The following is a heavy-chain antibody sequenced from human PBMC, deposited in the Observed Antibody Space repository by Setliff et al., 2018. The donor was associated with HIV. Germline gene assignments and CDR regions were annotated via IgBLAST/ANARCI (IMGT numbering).Heavy chain of an antibody. CDR3: ATYSSSWPDY. CDR2: IYYSGST. Sequence: PSETLSLTCTVSGGSITSGSDYWSWIRQPAGEGLEWIGSIYYSGSTYYNPSLKSRVTISVDTSKNQFSLKLSSVTAADTSVYYCATYSSSWPDYWAREPWSPSPQ. D-gene: IGHD6-13*01. J-gene: IGHJ4*02. V-gene: IGHV4-39*01. CDR1: GGSITSGSDY.